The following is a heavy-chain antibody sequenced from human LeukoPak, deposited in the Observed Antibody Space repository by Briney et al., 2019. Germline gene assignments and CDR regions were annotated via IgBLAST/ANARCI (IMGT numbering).Heavy chain of an antibody. V-gene: IGHV3-30-3*01. Sequence: GGSLRLSCAASGFTFSAYAIHWVRQAPGKGLEWMSITSYDGNSQYVADSVKGRFTISRDNSKNTLFLQMNSLRVEDTAVYYCARDGIYSGYDRGDIWGQGTMVTVSS. CDR3: ARDGIYSGYDRGDI. CDR1: GFTFSAYA. CDR2: TSYDGNSQ. J-gene: IGHJ3*02. D-gene: IGHD5-12*01.